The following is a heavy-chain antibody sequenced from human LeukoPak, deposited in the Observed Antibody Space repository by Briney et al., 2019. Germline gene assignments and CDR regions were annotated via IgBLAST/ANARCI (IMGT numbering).Heavy chain of an antibody. CDR1: GHTFTGYY. CDR2: INPNSGGT. CDR3: ARDTVIAAAAPGDY. D-gene: IGHD6-13*01. V-gene: IGHV1-2*02. J-gene: IGHJ4*02. Sequence: GASVTVSCKASGHTFTGYYMHWVRQAPGQGLEWMGWINPNSGGTNYAQKFQGRVTMTRDTSISTAYMELSRLRSDDTAVYYCARDTVIAAAAPGDYWGQGTLVTVSS.